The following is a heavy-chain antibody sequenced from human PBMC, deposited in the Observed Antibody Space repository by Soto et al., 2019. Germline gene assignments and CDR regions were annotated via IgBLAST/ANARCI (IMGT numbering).Heavy chain of an antibody. J-gene: IGHJ4*02. CDR1: GFTFSSYS. CDR2: INSSSSTI. Sequence: EVQLVESGGGLVQPGGSLRLSCAASGFTFSSYSMNWVRQAPGKGLEWVSYINSSSSTIYYADSVKGRFTISRDNTKNSLYLRMNSLRAEDTAVYYCARDNTEHSGYDLDYWGQGTLVIVSS. D-gene: IGHD5-12*01. V-gene: IGHV3-48*04. CDR3: ARDNTEHSGYDLDY.